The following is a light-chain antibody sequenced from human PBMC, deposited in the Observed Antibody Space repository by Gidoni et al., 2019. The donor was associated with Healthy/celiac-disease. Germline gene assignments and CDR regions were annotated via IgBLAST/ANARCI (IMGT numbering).Light chain of an antibody. J-gene: IGKJ4*01. CDR3: QQCYSYPPT. CDR2: AAS. Sequence: AIRMTQSPSSLSASTGDRVTITCRASQGISSYLAWYQQKPGKAPKLLIYAASTLQSGVPSRFSGSGSGTDFTLTISCLQSEDFATYYCQQCYSYPPTFXXXTKVEIK. V-gene: IGKV1-8*01. CDR1: QGISSY.